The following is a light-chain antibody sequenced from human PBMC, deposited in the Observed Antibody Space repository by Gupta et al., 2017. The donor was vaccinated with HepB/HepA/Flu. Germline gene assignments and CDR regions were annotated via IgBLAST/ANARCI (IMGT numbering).Light chain of an antibody. CDR2: EVS. J-gene: IGLJ2*01. CDR1: SSDVGRYNY. Sequence: QSALTHPAAVSGSPGPSITVSCTGSSSDVGRYNYVSWYQQHPGNAPILSMDEVSDRPSGVSNRGSGYKSANTASLTISGLQTEDEAEYYCNSYKTSDSLVFGGGTKLTVL. V-gene: IGLV2-14*01. CDR3: NSYKTSDSLV.